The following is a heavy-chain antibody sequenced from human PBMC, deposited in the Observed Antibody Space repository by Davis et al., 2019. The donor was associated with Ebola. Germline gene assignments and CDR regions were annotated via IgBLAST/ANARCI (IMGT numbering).Heavy chain of an antibody. Sequence: PSETLSLTCTVSGVSISRHYWSWIRQPPGKRLEWIGSIYYTGSAYYNSSLYSRVTISIDTSKNQFSLKLSSVTAADTAVYFYARDLYGENWYFDLWGRGTPVTVSA. D-gene: IGHD4-17*01. CDR2: IYYTGSA. J-gene: IGHJ2*01. CDR1: GVSISRHY. CDR3: ARDLYGENWYFDL. V-gene: IGHV4-59*11.